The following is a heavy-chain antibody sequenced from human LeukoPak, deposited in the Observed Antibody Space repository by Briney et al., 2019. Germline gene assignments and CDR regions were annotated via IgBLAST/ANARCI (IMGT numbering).Heavy chain of an antibody. CDR1: GGSINSSSYH. Sequence: SETLSLTCTVSGGSINSSSYHWGRIPQPPGKGLEWIGSIYYSRSTYYDPSLKSRVTISVDTSKNQYSLKLSSVTAADTAVYYCARHPVVVVPADFDYWGQGTLVTVSS. CDR3: ARHPVVVVPADFDY. J-gene: IGHJ4*02. D-gene: IGHD2-2*01. CDR2: IYYSRST. V-gene: IGHV4-39*01.